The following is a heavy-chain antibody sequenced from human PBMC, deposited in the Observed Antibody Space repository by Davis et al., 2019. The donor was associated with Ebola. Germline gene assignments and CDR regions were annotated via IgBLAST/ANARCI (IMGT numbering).Heavy chain of an antibody. J-gene: IGHJ6*02. CDR1: GGSNSSYY. V-gene: IGHV4-59*08. CDR3: VGVNYYGMDV. Sequence: SETLSLTCTVSGGSNSSYYWSWIRQPPGKGLEWIGYIYYSGSTNYNPSLKSRVTISVDTSKNQFSLKLSSVTAADTAVYYCVGVNYYGMDVWGQGTTVTVSS. CDR2: IYYSGST. D-gene: IGHD3-16*01.